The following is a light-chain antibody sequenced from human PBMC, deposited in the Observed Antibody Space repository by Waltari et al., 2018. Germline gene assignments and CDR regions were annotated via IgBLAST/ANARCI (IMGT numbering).Light chain of an antibody. CDR1: SSDVGGYNF. Sequence: QSALTQPASVSGSPGQSITISCTGTSSDVGGYNFVSWYQQHPGKVPKLIIYDVTNRPSWFSNRCSGSKSGNTASLTISGLQADDEADYYCSSYTTSSTYVFGTGTKVTVL. CDR3: SSYTTSSTYV. J-gene: IGLJ1*01. CDR2: DVT. V-gene: IGLV2-14*03.